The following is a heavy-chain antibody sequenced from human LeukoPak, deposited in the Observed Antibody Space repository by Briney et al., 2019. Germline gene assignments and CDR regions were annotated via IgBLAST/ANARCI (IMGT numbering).Heavy chain of an antibody. CDR1: GFTFSRFS. J-gene: IGHJ4*02. V-gene: IGHV3-23*01. D-gene: IGHD6-13*01. Sequence: PGGSLRLSCAASGFTFSRFSMNWVRQAPGKGLEWVSAISGSGGSTYYADSVKGRFTISRDNSKNTLYLQMNSLRAEDTAVYYCAKHTSSSWFYDYWGQGTLVTVSS. CDR2: ISGSGGST. CDR3: AKHTSSSWFYDY.